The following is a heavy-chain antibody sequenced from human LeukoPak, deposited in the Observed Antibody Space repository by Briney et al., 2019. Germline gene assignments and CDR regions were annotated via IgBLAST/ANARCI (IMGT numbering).Heavy chain of an antibody. V-gene: IGHV4-59*01. Sequence: KPSETLSLTCTVSGCSISSYYWSWIRQPPGKGLEWIGYIYYSGSTNYNPSLKSRVTISVDTSKNQFSLKLSSVTAADTAVSYCARAGGNSYGFFGFDYWGQGTLVTVSS. CDR1: GCSISSYY. CDR3: ARAGGNSYGFFGFDY. CDR2: IYYSGST. D-gene: IGHD5-18*01. J-gene: IGHJ4*02.